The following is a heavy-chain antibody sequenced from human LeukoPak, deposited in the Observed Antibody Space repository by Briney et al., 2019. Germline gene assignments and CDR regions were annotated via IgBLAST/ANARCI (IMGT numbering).Heavy chain of an antibody. CDR2: VSKDGVTK. CDR3: AADRWPEAPDYLDS. D-gene: IGHD4-23*01. J-gene: IGHJ4*02. V-gene: IGHV3-30*03. Sequence: GASLRLSCAASGFSLTHDAIHWVRQAPGKGLEWVAVVSKDGVTKFYRDSVNGRFTISTDSSKNTVYLQMTGLGSEDTAIYYCAADRWPEAPDYLDSWGQGTLVTVSS. CDR1: GFSLTHDA.